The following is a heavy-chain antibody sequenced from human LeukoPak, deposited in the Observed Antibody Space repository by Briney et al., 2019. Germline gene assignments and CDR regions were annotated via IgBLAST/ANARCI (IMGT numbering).Heavy chain of an antibody. J-gene: IGHJ4*02. CDR2: IKSKTDGCTT. D-gene: IGHD3-3*01. CDR1: GFTFSNAW. CDR3: TTGSAQKGTYYDFWSGYYNYFDY. V-gene: IGHV3-15*01. Sequence: GGSLRLSCAASGFTFSNAWMSWVRQAPGKGLEWVGRIKSKTDGCTTDYAAPVKGRFTISRDDSKNTLYLQMNSLKTEDTAVCYCTTGSAQKGTYYDFWSGYYNYFDYWGQGTLVTVSS.